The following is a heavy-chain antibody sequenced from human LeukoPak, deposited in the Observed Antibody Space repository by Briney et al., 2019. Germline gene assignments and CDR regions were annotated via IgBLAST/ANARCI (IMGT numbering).Heavy chain of an antibody. CDR1: GFTFSSYA. V-gene: IGHV3-23*01. CDR2: ISGSGGST. J-gene: IGHJ5*02. Sequence: SGGSQRLSCAASGFTFSSYAMSWVRQAPGKGLGWVSAISGSGGSTYYADSVKGRFTISRDNSKNTLYLQMNSLRAEDTAVYYCAKSDVDTAMEPWGQGTLVTVSS. CDR3: AKSDVDTAMEP. D-gene: IGHD5-18*01.